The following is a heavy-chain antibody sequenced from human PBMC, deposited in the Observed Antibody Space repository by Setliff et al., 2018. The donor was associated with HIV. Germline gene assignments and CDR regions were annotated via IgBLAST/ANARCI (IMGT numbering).Heavy chain of an antibody. Sequence: SETLSLTCTVSAASIRNSYWTWIRQPAGKGLEWIGRIYPSGTINYNPSLKSRVTMSVDTSKNQLSLKLSSVTAADTAVYYCAREIYGGNSRPFDYWGQGTLVTVSS. V-gene: IGHV4-4*07. CDR1: AASIRNSY. J-gene: IGHJ4*02. D-gene: IGHD4-17*01. CDR2: IYPSGTI. CDR3: AREIYGGNSRPFDY.